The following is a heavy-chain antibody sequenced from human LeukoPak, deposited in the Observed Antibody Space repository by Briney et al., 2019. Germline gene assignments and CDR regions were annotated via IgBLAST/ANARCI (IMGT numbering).Heavy chain of an antibody. J-gene: IGHJ3*02. CDR2: ISSSSSYI. Sequence: GGSLILSCAASGFTFSSYSMNWVRQAPGKGLEWVSSISSSSSYIYYADSVKGRFTISRDNAKNSLYLQMNSLRAEDTAVYYCARDSPSDDAFDIWGQGTMVTVSS. CDR3: ARDSPSDDAFDI. CDR1: GFTFSSYS. V-gene: IGHV3-21*01.